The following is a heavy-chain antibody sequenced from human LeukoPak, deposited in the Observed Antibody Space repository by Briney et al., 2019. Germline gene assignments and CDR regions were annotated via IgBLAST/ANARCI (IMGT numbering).Heavy chain of an antibody. D-gene: IGHD3-3*01. CDR1: GFTVSSNY. Sequence: GGSLRLSCAASGFTVSSNYMSWVRQAPGKGLEWVSVIYSGGSTYYADSVKGRFTISRDNAKNSLYLQMNSLRAEDTAVYYCARAIFGVVIIYGRDYWFDPWGQGTLVTVSS. V-gene: IGHV3-53*01. CDR2: IYSGGST. CDR3: ARAIFGVVIIYGRDYWFDP. J-gene: IGHJ5*02.